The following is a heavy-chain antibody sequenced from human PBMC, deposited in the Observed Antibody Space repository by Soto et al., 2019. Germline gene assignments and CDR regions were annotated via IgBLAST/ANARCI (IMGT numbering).Heavy chain of an antibody. J-gene: IGHJ4*02. CDR1: GGTFGSYA. CDR2: IIPIFGTA. V-gene: IGHV1-69*13. D-gene: IGHD2-2*01. Sequence: SVKVSCTASGGTFGSYAISWVRQAPGQGLEWMGGIIPIFGTANYAQKFQGRVTITADESTSTAYMELSSLRSEDTAVYYCARDPEPCSSTSCYERFDYWGQGTLVTVSS. CDR3: ARDPEPCSSTSCYERFDY.